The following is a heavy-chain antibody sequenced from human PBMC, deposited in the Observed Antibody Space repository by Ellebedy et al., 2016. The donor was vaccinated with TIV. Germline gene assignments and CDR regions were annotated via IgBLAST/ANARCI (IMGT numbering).Heavy chain of an antibody. V-gene: IGHV3-66*01. CDR2: IYSGGST. Sequence: PGGSLRLSCAASGFTVSSNYMSWVRQAPGKGLEWVSVIYSGGSTYYADSVKGRFTISRDHSKNTLYLQMNSLRAEDTAMYYCARGAFNYYDSSTYYFHFDYWGQGTLVTVSS. CDR3: ARGAFNYYDSSTYYFHFDY. CDR1: GFTVSSNY. D-gene: IGHD3-22*01. J-gene: IGHJ4*02.